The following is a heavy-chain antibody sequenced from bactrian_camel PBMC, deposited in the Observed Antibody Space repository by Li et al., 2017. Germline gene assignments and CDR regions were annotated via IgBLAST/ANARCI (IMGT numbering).Heavy chain of an antibody. J-gene: IGHJ6*01. D-gene: IGHD7*01. Sequence: QVQLVESGGGLVQLGGSRRLSCAASGFTFRSYYIDWVRQAPGKGLEWVSSIYTGDGSTNSADSVKGRFTISRDNTKNTVYLQMNSLKSEDTAVYYCATWWSVGFWGQGTQVTVS. V-gene: IGHV3S1*01. CDR3: ATWWSVGF. CDR2: IYTGDGST. CDR1: GFTFRSYY.